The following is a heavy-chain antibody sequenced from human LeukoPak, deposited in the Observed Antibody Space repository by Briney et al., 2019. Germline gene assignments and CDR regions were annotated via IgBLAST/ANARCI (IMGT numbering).Heavy chain of an antibody. CDR3: ARELMGFYYYGMDI. CDR1: GFTFSAYS. CDR2: ISSSSFTI. V-gene: IGHV3-48*02. D-gene: IGHD2-8*01. Sequence: PGGSLRLSCAASGFTFSAYSMNWVRQAPGKRPEWLSYISSSSFTIYYADSVKGRFTISRDDAKNSLFLEMNSLRDEDTAVYFCARELMGFYYYGMDIWGQGTTVTVSS. J-gene: IGHJ6*02.